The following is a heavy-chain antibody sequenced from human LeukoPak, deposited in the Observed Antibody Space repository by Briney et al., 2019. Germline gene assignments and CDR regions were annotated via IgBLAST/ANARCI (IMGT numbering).Heavy chain of an antibody. CDR1: GGSISSSNW. CDR2: IHHSGST. D-gene: IGHD3-22*01. V-gene: IGHV4-4*02. J-gene: IGHJ4*02. Sequence: PSETLYLTCAVSGGSISSSNWWSWVRQPPGKGLEWIGEIHHSGSTNYNPSLKSRVTISVDKSKNQFSLKLSSVTAADTAVYYCAVRGGDDSSGYYYYWGQGTLVTVSS. CDR3: AVRGGDDSSGYYYY.